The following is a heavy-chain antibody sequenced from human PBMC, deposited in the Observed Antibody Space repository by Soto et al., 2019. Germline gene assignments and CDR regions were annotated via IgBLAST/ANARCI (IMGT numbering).Heavy chain of an antibody. CDR3: ASGQATYVDIVATHMAFDY. D-gene: IGHD5-12*01. CDR1: GYTFTGYY. J-gene: IGHJ4*02. V-gene: IGHV1-2*04. Sequence: ASVKVSCKASGYTFTGYYMHWVRQAPGQGLEWMGWINPNSGGTNYAQKFQGWVTMTRDTSISTAYMELSSLRSDDTAVYYCASGQATYVDIVATHMAFDYWGQGTLVTVSS. CDR2: INPNSGGT.